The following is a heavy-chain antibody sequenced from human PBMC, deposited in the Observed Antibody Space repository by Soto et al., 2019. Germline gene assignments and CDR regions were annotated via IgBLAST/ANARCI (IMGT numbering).Heavy chain of an antibody. V-gene: IGHV1-69*01. CDR1: GGTFSSYA. CDR2: IIPIFGTA. Sequence: QVQLVQSGAEVKKPGSSVKVSCKASGGTFSSYAISWVRQAPGQGLEWMGGIIPIFGTANYAQKFQGRVTITADESTSTAYMELSSLRSEDTAVYYCARDRNLGYCSGGSCYSDDAFDIWGQGTMVTVSS. CDR3: ARDRNLGYCSGGSCYSDDAFDI. J-gene: IGHJ3*02. D-gene: IGHD2-15*01.